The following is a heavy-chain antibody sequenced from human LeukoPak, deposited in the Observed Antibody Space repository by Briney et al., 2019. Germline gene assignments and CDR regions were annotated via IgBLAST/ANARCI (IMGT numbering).Heavy chain of an antibody. CDR2: ISSSSSYI. CDR1: GFTFSSYS. V-gene: IGHV3-21*01. D-gene: IGHD6-19*01. Sequence: GGSLRLSCAASGFTFSSYSMNWVRQAPGKGLEWVSSISSSSSYIYYADSVKGRFTISRDNAKNSLYLQMNSLRAEETAVYYCARDQGIAVAGTEGGRSWGQGTLATVSS. J-gene: IGHJ4*02. CDR3: ARDQGIAVAGTEGGRS.